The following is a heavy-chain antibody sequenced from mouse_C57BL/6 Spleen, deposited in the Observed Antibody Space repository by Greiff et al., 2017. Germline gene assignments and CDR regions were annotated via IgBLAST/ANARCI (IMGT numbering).Heavy chain of an antibody. Sequence: QVQLQQPGAELVKPGASVKLSCKASGYTFTSYWMHWVKQRPGQGLEWIGMIHPNSGSTNYNEKFKSKATLTVDKSSSTAYMQLSSLTSEESAVYYCARQVPLYAMDYWGQGTSVTVSS. CDR3: ARQVPLYAMDY. CDR1: GYTFTSYW. D-gene: IGHD2-14*01. CDR2: IHPNSGST. V-gene: IGHV1-64*01. J-gene: IGHJ4*01.